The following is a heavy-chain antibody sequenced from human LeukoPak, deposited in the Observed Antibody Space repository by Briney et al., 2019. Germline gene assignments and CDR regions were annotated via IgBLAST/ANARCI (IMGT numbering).Heavy chain of an antibody. V-gene: IGHV4-59*01. D-gene: IGHD2/OR15-2a*01. CDR3: ARDFSAAFDI. CDR1: GGSFGNYY. J-gene: IGHJ3*02. CDR2: IYDSGTT. Sequence: SETLSLTCTVSGGSFGNYYWSWIRQPPGKGLEWIGYIYDSGTTNYNPSLKSRVAISVDTATNQFSLKLRSVTAADTAVYYCARDFSAAFDIWGQGTMVTVSS.